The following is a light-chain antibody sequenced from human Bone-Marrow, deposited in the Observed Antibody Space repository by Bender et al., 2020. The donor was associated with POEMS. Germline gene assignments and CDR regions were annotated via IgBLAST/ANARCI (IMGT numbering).Light chain of an antibody. V-gene: IGLV2-23*01. CDR3: LSYAGSPTWV. J-gene: IGLJ3*02. Sequence: QSALTQPASVSGSPGQSITISCTGSSTNGGSYNLVSWHQQHPGKAPKLMIYEGSKRTCGVSNRCSGSESGNTASLTIAGLQPEDEADYYCLSYAGSPTWVFGGGTKLTVL. CDR1: STNGGSYNL. CDR2: EGS.